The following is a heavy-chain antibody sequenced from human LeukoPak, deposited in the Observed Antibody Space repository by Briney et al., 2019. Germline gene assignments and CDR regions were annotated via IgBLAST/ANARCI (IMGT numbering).Heavy chain of an antibody. CDR2: ISYDGSNK. J-gene: IGHJ4*02. Sequence: GRSLTLSCPASGFTFSSYCMYWVRQAPGKGREWVAAISYDGSNKYYADSVKGRFTIARDTSKTTLYLQMNSLRDEDTAVYYCAREGIPGPYDSSGYSSFPFDYWGQGTLVTVSS. CDR3: AREGIPGPYDSSGYSSFPFDY. CDR1: GFTFSSYC. D-gene: IGHD3-22*01. V-gene: IGHV3-30*03.